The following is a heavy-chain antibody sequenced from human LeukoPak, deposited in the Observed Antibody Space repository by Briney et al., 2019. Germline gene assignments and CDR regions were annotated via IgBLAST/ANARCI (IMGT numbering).Heavy chain of an antibody. D-gene: IGHD3-22*01. J-gene: IGHJ4*02. CDR3: ARDSSGYYPSYFDY. Sequence: SETLSLTCAVYGGSFSGYYWSWIRQPPGKGLEWIGEINHSGSTNYNPSLKSRVTMSVDTSKNQFSLKLSSVTAADTAVYYCARDSSGYYPSYFDYWGQGTLVTVSS. V-gene: IGHV4-34*01. CDR2: INHSGST. CDR1: GGSFSGYY.